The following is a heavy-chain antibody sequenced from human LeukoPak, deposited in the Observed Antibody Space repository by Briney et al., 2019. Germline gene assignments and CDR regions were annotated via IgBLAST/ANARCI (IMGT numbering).Heavy chain of an antibody. CDR1: RFTFSSYW. CDR3: ARDTRGIFDY. V-gene: IGHV3-7*01. D-gene: IGHD3-10*01. Sequence: GGSLRLSCAASRFTFSSYWMSWVRQAPGKGLEWVANIKQDGSEIHYVDSVRGRFTISRDNAKNSLYLQMNSLRVEDTTVYYCARDTRGIFDYWGQGTLVTVSS. CDR2: IKQDGSEI. J-gene: IGHJ4*02.